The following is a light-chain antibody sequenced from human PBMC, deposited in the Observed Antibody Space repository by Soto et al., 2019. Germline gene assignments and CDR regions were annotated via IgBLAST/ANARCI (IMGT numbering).Light chain of an antibody. CDR1: QSVSSSY. J-gene: IGKJ1*01. Sequence: EIVLTQSPGTLSLSPGERATLSCRARQSVSSSYLAWYQQKPGQAPRLLIYGASSRATGIPDRFSGSGSGTDFTLTISRLEPEDFAVYYCHHYGRSAWTFGPGTKV. CDR3: HHYGRSAWT. CDR2: GAS. V-gene: IGKV3-20*01.